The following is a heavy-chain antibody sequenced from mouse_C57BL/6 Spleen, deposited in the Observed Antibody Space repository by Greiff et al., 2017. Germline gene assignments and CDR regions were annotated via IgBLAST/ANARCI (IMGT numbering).Heavy chain of an antibody. CDR1: GFTFSSYT. CDR2: ISGGGGNT. J-gene: IGHJ3*01. V-gene: IGHV5-9*01. D-gene: IGHD5-1*01. Sequence: DVMLVESGGGLVKPGGSLKLSCAASGFTFSSYTMSWVRQTPEKRLAWVATISGGGGNTYYSASVKGRFTISRDNAKNTLYLQMSSLGSEDTASYYCARHRDEYLWFAGWGQGTLVTVSA. CDR3: ARHRDEYLWFAG.